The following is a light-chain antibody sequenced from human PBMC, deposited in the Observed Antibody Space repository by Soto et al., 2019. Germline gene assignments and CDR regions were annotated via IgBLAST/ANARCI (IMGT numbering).Light chain of an antibody. Sequence: QSALTQSASVSGSPGQSITISCTGTSSDVGGYNYVSWYQQHPGKAPKLMIYEVSNRPSGVSNRFSGSKSGNTASLTISGLQAEDEADYYCSSYTSSSIVFGTGTKVT. V-gene: IGLV2-14*01. CDR2: EVS. CDR3: SSYTSSSIV. J-gene: IGLJ1*01. CDR1: SSDVGGYNY.